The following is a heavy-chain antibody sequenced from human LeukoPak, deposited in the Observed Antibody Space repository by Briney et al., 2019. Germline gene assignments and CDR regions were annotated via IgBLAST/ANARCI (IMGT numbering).Heavy chain of an antibody. V-gene: IGHV4-59*12. J-gene: IGHJ3*02. CDR2: IYYSGST. D-gene: IGHD3-3*01. CDR3: ARDGRTIFGVVTYDAFDI. CDR1: GGSISSYY. Sequence: NPSETLSLTCTVSGGSISSYYWSWIRQPPGKGLEWIGYIYYSGSTNYNPSLKSRVTISVDTSKNQFSLKLSSVTAADTAVYYCARDGRTIFGVVTYDAFDIWGQGTMVTVSS.